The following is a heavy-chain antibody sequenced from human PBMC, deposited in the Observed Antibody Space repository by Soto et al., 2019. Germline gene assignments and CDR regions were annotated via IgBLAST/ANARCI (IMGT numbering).Heavy chain of an antibody. CDR3: ARDRSRYCSGGSCSLADY. CDR1: GFTFSSYS. D-gene: IGHD2-15*01. J-gene: IGHJ4*02. V-gene: IGHV3-48*01. Sequence: EVQLVESGGGLVQPGGSLRLSCAASGFTFSSYSMNWVRQAPGKGLEWVSYISSSSSTIYYADSVKGRFTISRDNAKNALYLQMNSLRAEDTAVYYCARDRSRYCSGGSCSLADYWGQGTLVTVSS. CDR2: ISSSSSTI.